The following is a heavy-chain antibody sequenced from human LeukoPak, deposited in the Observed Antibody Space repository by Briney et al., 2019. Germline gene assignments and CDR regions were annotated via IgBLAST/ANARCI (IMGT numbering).Heavy chain of an antibody. D-gene: IGHD2-15*01. CDR2: INQDGSEQ. CDR3: ARDHVVDGLVFDY. Sequence: PAGPLKFSCATSDFTLRTHWMSRVRKAPGKGLQSVANINQDGSEQYYVDSVKGRFTISRDNAKKSLFLQMNSLRAEDTATYYCARDHVVDGLVFDYWGQGTLVTVSS. V-gene: IGHV3-7*01. CDR1: DFTLRTHW. J-gene: IGHJ4*02.